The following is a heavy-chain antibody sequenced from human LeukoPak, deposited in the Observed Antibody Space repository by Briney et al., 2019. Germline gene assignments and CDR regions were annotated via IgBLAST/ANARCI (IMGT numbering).Heavy chain of an antibody. CDR2: IYYSGST. Sequence: AETLSLTCTVSGGSISSYYWSWIRQPPGKGLEWIGYIYYSGSTYYNPSLKSRVTISVDTSKNQFSLKLSSVTAADTAVYYCARVGYIWNYDTFKFDPWGQGTLVTVSS. D-gene: IGHD1-7*01. J-gene: IGHJ5*02. CDR1: GGSISSYY. CDR3: ARVGYIWNYDTFKFDP. V-gene: IGHV4-59*12.